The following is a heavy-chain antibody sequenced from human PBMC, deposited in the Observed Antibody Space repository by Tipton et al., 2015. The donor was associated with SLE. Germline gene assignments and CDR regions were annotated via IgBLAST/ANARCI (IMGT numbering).Heavy chain of an antibody. CDR1: GFTFNSFG. J-gene: IGHJ4*02. Sequence: SLRLSCVASGFTFNSFGMNWLRQAPGKGLEWISHISSSSTTTYYADSVKGRFTISRDNAKNLVFLQMNSLRAEDTAVYYCAKQTTWDWGQGTLVTVSP. D-gene: IGHD4-11*01. CDR2: ISSSSTTT. V-gene: IGHV3-48*01. CDR3: AKQTTWD.